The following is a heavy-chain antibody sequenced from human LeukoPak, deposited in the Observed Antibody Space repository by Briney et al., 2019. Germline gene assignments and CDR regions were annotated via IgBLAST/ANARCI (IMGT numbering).Heavy chain of an antibody. D-gene: IGHD6-6*01. V-gene: IGHV4-59*01. CDR1: GGSISNKY. CDR2: IYYSGNT. CDR3: ARDWGVGGRPGYMDV. Sequence: SETLSLTCTVSGGSISNKYWSWIRQPPGKGLERIGYIYYSGNTNYNPSLKSRVTILVDTSKNQVSLKLSSVTAADTAVYFCARDWGVGGRPGYMDVWGKGTTVTVSS. J-gene: IGHJ6*03.